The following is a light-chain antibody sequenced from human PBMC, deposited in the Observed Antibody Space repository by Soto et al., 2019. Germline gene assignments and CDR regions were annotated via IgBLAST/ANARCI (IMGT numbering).Light chain of an antibody. CDR1: NSNIGTGYD. CDR3: QSSASGLRRV. V-gene: IGLV1-40*01. Sequence: QSVLTQPPSVSGAPGQRVTISCTGDNSNIGTGYDVHGYQQLPGTAPKLLIYADTNRPSGVPDRFSASLSGPSASLTISGLQAEDEADYYCQSSASGLRRVFGGGTKLTVL. J-gene: IGLJ2*01. CDR2: ADT.